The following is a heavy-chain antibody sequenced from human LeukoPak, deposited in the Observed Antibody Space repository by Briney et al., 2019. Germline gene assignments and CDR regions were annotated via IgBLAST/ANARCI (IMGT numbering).Heavy chain of an antibody. CDR3: ARDKGSGYFDY. J-gene: IGHJ4*02. V-gene: IGHV3-21*01. D-gene: IGHD3-10*01. CDR1: GFTFSSYS. CDR2: ISSSSSYI. Sequence: PGGSLRLSCAASGFTFSSYSMNWVRQAPGKGLEWVSSISSSSSYIYYADSVKGRFTISRDNAKNSPYLQMNSLRAEDTAVYYCARDKGSGYFDYWGQGTLVTVSS.